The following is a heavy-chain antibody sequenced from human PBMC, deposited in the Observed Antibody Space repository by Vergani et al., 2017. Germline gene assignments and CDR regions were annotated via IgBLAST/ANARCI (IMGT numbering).Heavy chain of an antibody. V-gene: IGHV3-21*04. Sequence: EVQLVESGGGLVQPGRSLRLSCAASGFTFSSYSMNWVRQAPGKGLEWVSSISSSSSYIYYADSVKGRFTISRDNAKNSLYLQMNSLRAEDTAVYYCARPISTRWRVGATGAFDIWGQGTMVTVSS. CDR1: GFTFSSYS. CDR3: ARPISTRWRVGATGAFDI. CDR2: ISSSSSYI. J-gene: IGHJ3*02. D-gene: IGHD1-26*01.